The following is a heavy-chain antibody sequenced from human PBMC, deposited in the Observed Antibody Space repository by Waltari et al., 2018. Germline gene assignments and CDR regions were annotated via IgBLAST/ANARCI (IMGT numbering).Heavy chain of an antibody. D-gene: IGHD2-2*01. CDR2: GNPGTGGT. CDR1: GYTFTAYY. CDR3: ASYSSSFFPLDAFQI. V-gene: IGHV1-2*02. J-gene: IGHJ3*02. Sequence: QVQLVQSGAEVKRPGASVKVSCKTSGYTFTAYYLNWVRQAPGEGLEWMGWGNPGTGGTYCAQKFQDRVTMTRDTSTSTAYMDLNRLTSDDTAVYFCASYSSSFFPLDAFQIWGQGTMVTVSS.